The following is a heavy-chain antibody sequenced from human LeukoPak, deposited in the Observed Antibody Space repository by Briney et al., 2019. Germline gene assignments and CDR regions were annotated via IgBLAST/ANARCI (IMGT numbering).Heavy chain of an antibody. CDR1: GGSISSYY. CDR3: ARASGANHFDY. J-gene: IGHJ4*02. D-gene: IGHD5-12*01. CDR2: ISTSGST. V-gene: IGHV4-4*07. Sequence: SETLSLTCTVPGGSISSYYWSWIRQPAGKGLEWIGRISTSGSTTYNPSLKSRVTMSVDTSKNQFSLKPSSVTAADTAVYYCARASGANHFDYLGQGTLVTVSS.